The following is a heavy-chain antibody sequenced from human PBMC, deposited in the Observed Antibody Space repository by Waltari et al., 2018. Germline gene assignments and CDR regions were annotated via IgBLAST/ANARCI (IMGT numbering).Heavy chain of an antibody. Sequence: QVQLQESGPGLVKPSETLSLTCTVSGGSISSYYWRWLRQPAGKGLEWIGRIYTSGSTNYNPSLKSRVTMSVDTSKNQFSLKLSSVTAADTAVYYCARVGSIAAPGGYYYMDVWGKGTTVTVSS. V-gene: IGHV4-4*07. D-gene: IGHD6-6*01. J-gene: IGHJ6*03. CDR2: IYTSGST. CDR1: GGSISSYY. CDR3: ARVGSIAAPGGYYYMDV.